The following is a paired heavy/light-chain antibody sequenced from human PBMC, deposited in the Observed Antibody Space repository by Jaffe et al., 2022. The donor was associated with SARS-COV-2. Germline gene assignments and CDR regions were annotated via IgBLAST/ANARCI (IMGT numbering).Heavy chain of an antibody. Sequence: EVQLLESGGGLVQPGGSLRLSCAASGFTFSSYAMSWVRQAPGKGLEWVSAISGSGGSTYYADSVKGRFTISRDNSKNTLYLQMNSLRAEDTAVYYCAKDRSISRSIMITFGGVFFNAFDIWGQGTMVTVSS. V-gene: IGHV3-23*01. D-gene: IGHD3-16*01. J-gene: IGHJ3*02. CDR3: AKDRSISRSIMITFGGVFFNAFDI. CDR2: ISGSGGST. CDR1: GFTFSSYA.
Light chain of an antibody. J-gene: IGKJ2*01. V-gene: IGKV4-1*01. CDR1: QSVLYSSNNKNY. Sequence: DIVMTQSPDSLAVSLGERATINCKSSQSVLYSSNNKNYLAWYQQKPGQPPKLLIYWASTRESGVPDRFSGSGSGTDFTLTISSLQAEDVAVYYCQQYYSTYTFGQGTKLEIK. CDR3: QQYYSTYT. CDR2: WAS.